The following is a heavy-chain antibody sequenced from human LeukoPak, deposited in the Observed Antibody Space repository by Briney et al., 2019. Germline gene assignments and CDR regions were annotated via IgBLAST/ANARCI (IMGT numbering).Heavy chain of an antibody. CDR3: ARAIAVAGPYYFDY. V-gene: IGHV3-21*01. D-gene: IGHD6-19*01. Sequence: PGGSLRLSCAASGFTFSDYTMNWVRQAPGKGLEWVSSIGSVTTYIYYADSVKGRFTISRDNAKNSLSLQMNSLRAEDTAVYYCARAIAVAGPYYFDYWGQGTLVPVSS. CDR2: IGSVTTYI. CDR1: GFTFSDYT. J-gene: IGHJ4*02.